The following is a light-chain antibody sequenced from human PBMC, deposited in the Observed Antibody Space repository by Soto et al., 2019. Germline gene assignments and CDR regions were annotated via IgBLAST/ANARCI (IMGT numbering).Light chain of an antibody. Sequence: VLTQPPSVSGAPGQRVTISCTGSSSNIGAGYDVHWYQQLPGTAPKLLIYGNSNRPSGVPDRFSGSKSGTSASLAITGLQAEDEADYYCQSYDSRLSGSVFGTGTKVTV. J-gene: IGLJ1*01. V-gene: IGLV1-40*01. CDR1: SSNIGAGYD. CDR3: QSYDSRLSGSV. CDR2: GNS.